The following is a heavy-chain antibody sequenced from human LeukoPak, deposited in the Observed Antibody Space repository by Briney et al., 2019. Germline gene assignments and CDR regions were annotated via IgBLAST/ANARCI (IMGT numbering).Heavy chain of an antibody. D-gene: IGHD2-15*01. V-gene: IGHV3-30-3*01. CDR3: ARSRGSPNSGEDAFDI. CDR1: GFTFSSYA. Sequence: GGSLRLSCAASGFTFSSYAMHWVRQAPGKGLGWVAVMSYGGTYKYYPDSVKGRFTISRDNSKNTVYLQMNSLRGEDTAVYYCARSRGSPNSGEDAFDIWGQGTVVTVSS. CDR2: MSYGGTYK. J-gene: IGHJ3*02.